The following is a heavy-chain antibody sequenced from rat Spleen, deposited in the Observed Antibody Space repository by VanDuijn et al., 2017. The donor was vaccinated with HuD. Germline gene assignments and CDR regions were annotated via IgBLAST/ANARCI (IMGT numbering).Heavy chain of an antibody. CDR1: GFTFSNYD. CDR2: IIYDGSGT. Sequence: EVQLVESGGGLVQPGRSMKLSCAASGFTFSNYDMAWVRQAPTKGLEWVATIIYDGSGTYYRDSVKGRFTISRDNAKNTQYLQMDSLRSEDTATYYCATPYNSGYRWFAYWGQGTLVTVSS. CDR3: ATPYNSGYRWFAY. J-gene: IGHJ3*01. V-gene: IGHV5-29*01. D-gene: IGHD4-3*01.